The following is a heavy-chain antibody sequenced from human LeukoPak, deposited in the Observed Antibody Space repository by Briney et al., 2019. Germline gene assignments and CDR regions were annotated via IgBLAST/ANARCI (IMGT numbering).Heavy chain of an antibody. J-gene: IGHJ4*02. CDR1: GFTFSNYA. V-gene: IGHV3-23*01. CDR2: ISGRGGST. D-gene: IGHD3-16*01. CDR3: AKSGESHYFDY. Sequence: GGSLRLSCAASGFTFSNYAMSWVRQAPGKGLEWVSGISGRGGSTNYADSVKGRFTISRGNSKNTLYLQMNSLRAEDTAVYHCAKSGESHYFDYWGQGTLVTVSS.